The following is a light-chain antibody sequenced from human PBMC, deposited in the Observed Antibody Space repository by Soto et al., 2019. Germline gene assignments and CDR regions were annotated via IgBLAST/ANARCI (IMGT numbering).Light chain of an antibody. J-gene: IGKJ1*01. CDR3: QQSYSSPET. Sequence: DIQMTQSPSSLSASVGDRVTITCRASQSMDNYLNWYQQKPGKAPNLLIYAASTLLSGVPSRFSGRGSGTHFTLTISSLQPEDFATYYCQQSYSSPETFGQGTKVEIK. CDR1: QSMDNY. V-gene: IGKV1-39*01. CDR2: AAS.